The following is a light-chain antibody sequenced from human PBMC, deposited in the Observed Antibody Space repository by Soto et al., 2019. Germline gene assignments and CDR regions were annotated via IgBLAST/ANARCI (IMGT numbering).Light chain of an antibody. CDR1: QSVSSN. V-gene: IGKV3-15*01. CDR3: QQYNNWPGT. Sequence: EIVMTQSPATLSVSPGERATLSCRASQSVSSNLAWYQQKPGQAPRLLIYGVSTRATGIPARFSGSGSGTEFTLTISSLQSEDFAVYYCQQYNNWPGTFGGGTKVEIK. CDR2: GVS. J-gene: IGKJ4*01.